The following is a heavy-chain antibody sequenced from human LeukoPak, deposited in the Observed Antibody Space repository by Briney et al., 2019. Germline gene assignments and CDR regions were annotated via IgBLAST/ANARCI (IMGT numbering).Heavy chain of an antibody. J-gene: IGHJ4*02. CDR2: INPNTGDT. V-gene: IGHV1-2*02. CDR3: ARGRSISNVNDPPVDY. CDR1: GYTFTGYF. D-gene: IGHD2/OR15-2a*01. Sequence: ASVKVSCKASGYTFTGYFMIWLRQAPGQGLEWMAWINPNTGDTRYLQKFQGRVTVTRDTSISTVYMELNNLRFDDKAVYYCARGRSISNVNDPPVDYWGQGTLVSVSS.